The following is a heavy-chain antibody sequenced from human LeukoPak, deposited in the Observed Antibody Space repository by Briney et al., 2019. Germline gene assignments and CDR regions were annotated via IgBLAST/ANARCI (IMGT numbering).Heavy chain of an antibody. J-gene: IGHJ5*02. V-gene: IGHV4-30-4*08. D-gene: IGHD3-22*01. Sequence: SETLSLTCTVSGGSISSGDYYWSWIRQPPGKGLEWIGYIYYSGSTYYNPSLKSRVTISVDTSKNQFSLKLSSVTAADTAVYYCARSLDSSGYYNWYDPWGQGTLVTVSS. CDR2: IYYSGST. CDR1: GGSISSGDYY. CDR3: ARSLDSSGYYNWYDP.